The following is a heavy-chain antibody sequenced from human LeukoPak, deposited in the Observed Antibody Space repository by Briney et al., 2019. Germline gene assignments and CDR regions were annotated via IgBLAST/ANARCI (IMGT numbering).Heavy chain of an antibody. D-gene: IGHD3-10*01. CDR2: INHSGST. CDR3: ARVFYYGSGSHDY. J-gene: IGHJ4*02. V-gene: IGHV4-34*01. Sequence: PSETLSLTCAVYGGSFSGYYWSWIRQPPGKGLEWIGEINHSGSTNYNPSLKGRVTISVDTSKNQFSLKLSSVTAADTAVYYCARVFYYGSGSHDYWGQGTLVTVSS. CDR1: GGSFSGYY.